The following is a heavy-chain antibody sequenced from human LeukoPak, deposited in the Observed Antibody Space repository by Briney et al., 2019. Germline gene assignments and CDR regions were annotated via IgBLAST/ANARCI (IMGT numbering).Heavy chain of an antibody. D-gene: IGHD6-25*01. V-gene: IGHV3-30-3*01. Sequence: GGSLRLSCAASGFTFSSYAMHWVRQAPGKGLERVAVISYDGSNKYYADSVKGRFTISRDNSKNTLYLQMNSLRAEDTAVYYCARDQIASRLDYWGQGTLVTVSS. CDR3: ARDQIASRLDY. J-gene: IGHJ4*02. CDR2: ISYDGSNK. CDR1: GFTFSSYA.